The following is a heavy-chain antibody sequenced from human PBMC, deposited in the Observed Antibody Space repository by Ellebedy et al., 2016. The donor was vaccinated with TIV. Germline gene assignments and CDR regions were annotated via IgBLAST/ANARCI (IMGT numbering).Heavy chain of an antibody. CDR3: AREGGSYQYSGYWYNAMDV. V-gene: IGHV1-69*13. CDR1: GGTFSSHA. CDR2: IIPIFGTP. D-gene: IGHD2-15*01. J-gene: IGHJ6*02. Sequence: ASVKVSXXASGGTFSSHAISWVRQAPGQGLEGMGGIIPIFGTPNYAQKFQGRVTITADESSSTAYLELGSLRSEDTAVYYCAREGGSYQYSGYWYNAMDVWGQGTTVTVSS.